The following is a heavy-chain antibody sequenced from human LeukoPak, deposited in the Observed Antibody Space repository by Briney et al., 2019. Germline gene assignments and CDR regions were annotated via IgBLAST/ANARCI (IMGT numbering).Heavy chain of an antibody. J-gene: IGHJ4*02. Sequence: PSETLSLTCAVYGGSFSGYYWSWIRQPPGKGLEWIGEINHSGSTNYNPSLKSRVTISVDTSKNQFSLKLSSVTAADTAVYYCASSYYDILTGYQELDHWGQGTLVTVSS. V-gene: IGHV4-34*01. CDR1: GGSFSGYY. CDR3: ASSYYDILTGYQELDH. D-gene: IGHD3-9*01. CDR2: INHSGST.